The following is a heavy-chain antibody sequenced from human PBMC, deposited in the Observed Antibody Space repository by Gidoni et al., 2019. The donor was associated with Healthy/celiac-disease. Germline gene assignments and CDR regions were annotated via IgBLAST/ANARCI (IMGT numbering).Heavy chain of an antibody. Sequence: QVQLVQSGAEVKKPGASVKVSCKASGSTFTSYGISWVRQAPGQGLEWMGWISAYNGNTNYAQKLQGRVTMTTDTSTSTAYMELRSLRSDDTAVYYCARVSIYKDGGYYYGMDVWGQGTTVTVSS. CDR1: GSTFTSYG. CDR2: ISAYNGNT. CDR3: ARVSIYKDGGYYYGMDV. D-gene: IGHD3-3*01. J-gene: IGHJ6*02. V-gene: IGHV1-18*01.